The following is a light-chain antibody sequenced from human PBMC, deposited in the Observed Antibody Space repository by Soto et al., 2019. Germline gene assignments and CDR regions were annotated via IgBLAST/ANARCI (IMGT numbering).Light chain of an antibody. CDR1: RSVSSSY. J-gene: IGKJ4*01. Sequence: EIVLPQSPGTLSLSPGERATLSCRASRSVSSSYLAWYQQKPGQAPRLLIYGASSRATGIPDRFTGSGSGTDFTLTISRLEPEDFAVYFCQQYGNSPLTFGGGTKVDIK. V-gene: IGKV3-20*01. CDR2: GAS. CDR3: QQYGNSPLT.